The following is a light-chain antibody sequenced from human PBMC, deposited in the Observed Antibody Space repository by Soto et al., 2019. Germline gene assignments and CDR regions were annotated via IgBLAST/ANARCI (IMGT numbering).Light chain of an antibody. CDR2: DAS. CDR3: QHYNSYSEA. J-gene: IGKJ1*01. V-gene: IGKV1-5*01. Sequence: DIQMTQSPSTLSASVGDRVTITCRASQSISSWLAWYQQKPGKAPKLLIYDASSLESGVPSRFSGSGSGTEFTLTISSLQPDDFATYYCQHYNSYSEAFGQRTKVDNK. CDR1: QSISSW.